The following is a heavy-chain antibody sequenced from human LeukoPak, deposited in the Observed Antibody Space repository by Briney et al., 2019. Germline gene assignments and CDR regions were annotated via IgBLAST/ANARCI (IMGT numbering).Heavy chain of an antibody. Sequence: PGGSLRLSCAVSGFTVSSSYMTWVRQAPGKGLEWVSVFYIDGSTYYVDSVKGRFTISRDDSKNTLYLQMNSLRAEDTAVYYCARDLNVWGQGTTVTVSS. CDR1: GFTVSSSY. CDR2: FYIDGST. J-gene: IGHJ6*02. CDR3: ARDLNV. V-gene: IGHV3-53*01.